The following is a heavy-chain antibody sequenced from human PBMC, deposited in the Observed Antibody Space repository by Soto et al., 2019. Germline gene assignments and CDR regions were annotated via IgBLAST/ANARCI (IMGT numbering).Heavy chain of an antibody. V-gene: IGHV3-23*01. CDR3: AKDDSASLDYYYYYGMDV. Sequence: GGSLRLSCAASGFTFSSYAMSWVRQAPGKGLEWVSAISGSGGITYYANSVKGRFTISRDNSKNTLYLQMNSLRAEDTAVYYCAKDDSASLDYYYYYGMDVWGQGTTVTGSS. CDR1: GFTFSSYA. D-gene: IGHD3-3*01. J-gene: IGHJ6*02. CDR2: ISGSGGIT.